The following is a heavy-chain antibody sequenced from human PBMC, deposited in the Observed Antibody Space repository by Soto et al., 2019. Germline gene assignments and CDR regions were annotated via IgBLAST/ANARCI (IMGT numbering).Heavy chain of an antibody. D-gene: IGHD3-10*01. Sequence: GGSLRLSCAASGFTFSSYSMNWVRQAPGKGLEWVSSISSSSSYIYYADSVKGRFTISRDNAKNSLYLQMNSLRAEDTAVYYCARVWFGESEVDYWGQGTPVTVSS. CDR2: ISSSSSYI. CDR1: GFTFSSYS. J-gene: IGHJ4*02. V-gene: IGHV3-21*01. CDR3: ARVWFGESEVDY.